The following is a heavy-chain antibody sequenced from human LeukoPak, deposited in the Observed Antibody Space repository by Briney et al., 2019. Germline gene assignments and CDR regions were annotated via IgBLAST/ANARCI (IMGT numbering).Heavy chain of an antibody. Sequence: GESLKISCKGSGYSFTSYWIGWVRQMPGKGLEWMGIIYPGDSDTRYSPSFQGQVTISADKSISTAYLQWSSLKASDTAMYYCARARLTGYYDILTGEGTGFDPWGQGTLVTVSS. CDR2: IYPGDSDT. CDR3: ARARLTGYYDILTGEGTGFDP. V-gene: IGHV5-51*01. J-gene: IGHJ5*02. D-gene: IGHD3-9*01. CDR1: GYSFTSYW.